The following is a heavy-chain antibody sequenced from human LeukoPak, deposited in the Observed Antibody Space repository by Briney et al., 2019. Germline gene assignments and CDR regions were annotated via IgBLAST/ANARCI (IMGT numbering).Heavy chain of an antibody. V-gene: IGHV3-30*02. CDR3: ASGRDYGFDY. D-gene: IGHD4-17*01. J-gene: IGHJ4*02. Sequence: PGGSLRLSCVASAFTFSSSAMDWVRQAPGKGLEWVSFITNDGNNKYYADSVKGRFTISRDNSKNTLYLQMNSLRPEDTAVYYCASGRDYGFDYWGQGTLVTVSS. CDR1: AFTFSSSA. CDR2: ITNDGNNK.